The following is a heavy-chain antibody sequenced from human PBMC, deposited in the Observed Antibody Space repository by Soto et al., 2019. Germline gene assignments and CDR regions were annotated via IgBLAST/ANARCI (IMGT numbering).Heavy chain of an antibody. CDR3: ERDPSIAAAGSDY. V-gene: IGHV3-20*01. D-gene: IGHD6-13*01. CDR1: GFTFDDDG. CDR2: INWNGGST. J-gene: IGHJ4*02. Sequence: SLRLSCAASGFTFDDDGVSGVRQAPGKGLEWVSVINWNGGSTGYADSVKGRFTISRDNAKNSLYLQMNRLRAEDTALYHCERDPSIAAAGSDYWGQGTLVTVSS.